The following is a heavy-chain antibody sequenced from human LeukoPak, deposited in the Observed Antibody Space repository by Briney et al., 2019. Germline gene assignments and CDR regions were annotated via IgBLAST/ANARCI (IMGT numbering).Heavy chain of an antibody. CDR1: GYTFTGYY. D-gene: IGHD6-13*01. CDR3: ARDAYSSSWYWLIDY. J-gene: IGHJ4*02. Sequence: ASVKVSCKASGYTFTGYYMHWVRQAPGQGLEWMGWINPNSGGTNYAQKSQGWVTMTRDTSISPAYMELSRLRSDDTAVYYCARDAYSSSWYWLIDYWGQGTLVTVSS. CDR2: INPNSGGT. V-gene: IGHV1-2*04.